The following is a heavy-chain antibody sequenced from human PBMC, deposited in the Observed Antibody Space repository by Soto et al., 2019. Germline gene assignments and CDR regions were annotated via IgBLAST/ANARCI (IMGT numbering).Heavy chain of an antibody. CDR1: GFTFSSYW. Sequence: EVQLVESGGGLVQPGGSLRLSCAASGFTFSSYWMSWVRQAPGKGLEWVVNIKQDGSEKYYVDSVKGRFIISRDNAKNSLYLQMNSLRAEDTAVYYCARDFADYGDPYWYFDLWGRGTLVTVSS. D-gene: IGHD4-17*01. J-gene: IGHJ2*01. CDR2: IKQDGSEK. CDR3: ARDFADYGDPYWYFDL. V-gene: IGHV3-7*01.